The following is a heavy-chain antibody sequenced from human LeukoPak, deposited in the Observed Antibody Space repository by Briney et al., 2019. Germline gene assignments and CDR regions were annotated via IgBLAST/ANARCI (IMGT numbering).Heavy chain of an antibody. CDR2: ISAYNGNT. CDR1: GYTFTIYG. D-gene: IGHD3-10*01. CDR3: ARDRLGFGELLYNWFDP. V-gene: IGHV1-18*01. Sequence: GASVTVSFKSSGYTFTIYGMSWVREPPGQGLEWMGWISAYNGNTNDAQKLQGRVTMTTDTSTSTAYMELRSLRSDDTAVYYCARDRLGFGELLYNWFDPWGQGTLVTVSS. J-gene: IGHJ5*02.